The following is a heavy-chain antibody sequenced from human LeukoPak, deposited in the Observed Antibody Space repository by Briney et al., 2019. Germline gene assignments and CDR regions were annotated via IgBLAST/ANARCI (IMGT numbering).Heavy chain of an antibody. Sequence: GGSLRLSCAASGFTFSSYYMHWVRQAPGKGLEWVAVISYDGSNKYYADSVKGRFTISRDNSKNTLYLQMNSLRAEDTAVYYCAKDNFYGSGSYYYYMDVWGKGTTVTISS. D-gene: IGHD3-10*01. V-gene: IGHV3-30*18. CDR2: ISYDGSNK. J-gene: IGHJ6*03. CDR1: GFTFSSYY. CDR3: AKDNFYGSGSYYYYMDV.